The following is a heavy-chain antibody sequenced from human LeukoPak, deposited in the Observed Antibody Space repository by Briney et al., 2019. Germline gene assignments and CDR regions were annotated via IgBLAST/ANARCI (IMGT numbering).Heavy chain of an antibody. CDR1: GYTFTGYY. CDR2: INPNSGGT. D-gene: IGHD3-9*01. J-gene: IGHJ3*02. CDR3: ATSTGPDAFDI. V-gene: IGHV1-2*02. Sequence: ASVKVSCKASGYTFTGYYMHWVRQAPGQGLEWMGWINPNSGGTNYALKFQGRVTMTRDTSISTAYMELSRLRSDDTAVYYCATSTGPDAFDIWGQGTMVTVSS.